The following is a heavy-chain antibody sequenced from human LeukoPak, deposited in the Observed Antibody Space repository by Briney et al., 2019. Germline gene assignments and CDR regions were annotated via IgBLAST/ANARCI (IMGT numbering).Heavy chain of an antibody. CDR3: ASYSSGWFRVAFDI. V-gene: IGHV5-10-1*01. CDR1: GYSFTSYW. D-gene: IGHD6-19*01. J-gene: IGHJ3*02. CDR2: IDPSDSYT. Sequence: GESLKISCNGSGYSFTSYWISWVRQMPGKGLEWMGRIDPSDSYTNYSPSFQGHVTISADKSISTAYLQWSSLKASDTAMYYCASYSSGWFRVAFDIWGQGTMVTVSS.